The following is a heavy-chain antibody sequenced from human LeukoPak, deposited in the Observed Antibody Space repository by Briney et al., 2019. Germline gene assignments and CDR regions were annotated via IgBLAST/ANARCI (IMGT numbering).Heavy chain of an antibody. V-gene: IGHV1-18*04. D-gene: IGHD5-18*01. J-gene: IGHJ3*02. Sequence: ASVKVSCKASGYTFTGYYMHWVRQAPGQGLEWMGWISAYNGNTNYAQKLQGRVTMTTDTSTSTAYMELRSLRSDDTAVYYCARDRDTVGAFDIWGQGTMVTVSS. CDR1: GYTFTGYY. CDR3: ARDRDTVGAFDI. CDR2: ISAYNGNT.